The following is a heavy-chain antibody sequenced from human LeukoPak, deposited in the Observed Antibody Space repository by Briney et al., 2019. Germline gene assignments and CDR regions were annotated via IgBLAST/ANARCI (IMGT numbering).Heavy chain of an antibody. V-gene: IGHV3-23*01. CDR2: ISGSGANT. D-gene: IGHD3-9*01. Sequence: PGGSLRLSCAASGFTFSSYSMNWVRQAPGKGLEWVSAISGSGANTYYVDSVKGRFTISRDNSKNTLYLEMSSLRSDDTAVYYCAKESQTYYDIMTGYPNYYFDYWGQGTLVTVSS. CDR1: GFTFSSYS. CDR3: AKESQTYYDIMTGYPNYYFDY. J-gene: IGHJ4*02.